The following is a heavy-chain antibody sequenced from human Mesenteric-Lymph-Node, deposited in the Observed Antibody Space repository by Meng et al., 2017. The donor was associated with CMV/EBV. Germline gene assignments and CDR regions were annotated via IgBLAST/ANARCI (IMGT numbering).Heavy chain of an antibody. V-gene: IGHV1-8*02. D-gene: IGHD6-19*01. CDR2: MNPNSGNT. CDR1: GYTFTSFD. CDR3: ARGPSYSSGFPDC. J-gene: IGHJ4*02. Sequence: QEPLVQPGAEVKKPGDPVKVSCKASGYTFTSFDINCVRQATGQGPEWMGWMNPNSGNTGYAQKFQGRVTLTRDTSISTAYMELSSLRSEDTAVYYCARGPSYSSGFPDCWGQGTLVTVSS.